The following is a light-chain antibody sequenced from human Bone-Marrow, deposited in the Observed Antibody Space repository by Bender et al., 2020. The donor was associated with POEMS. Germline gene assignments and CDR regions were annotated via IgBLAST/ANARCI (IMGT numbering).Light chain of an antibody. CDR1: SSNIGSGYD. Sequence: QSVLTQPPSASGTPGQSVTISCSGASSNIGSGYDINWYQHLPGTAPKLLIYGYNNRPSGVPDRFSGSKSGTSASLAITGLQAEDEGDYYCQSYDNSLGGWVFGGGTKLTVL. J-gene: IGLJ3*02. CDR3: QSYDNSLGGWV. V-gene: IGLV1-40*01. CDR2: GYN.